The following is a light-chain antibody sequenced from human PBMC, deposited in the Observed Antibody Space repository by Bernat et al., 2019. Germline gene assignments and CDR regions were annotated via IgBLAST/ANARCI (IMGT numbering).Light chain of an antibody. CDR3: QQYNKWLT. Sequence: EVVMTQSPATLSVSPGERATVSCRARQSVSSDLAWYQQKPGQPPRLLIYGASVRATGIPSRFSGSGSGTEFTLTISSLQSEDFAVYYCQQYNKWLTFGGGTKVEIK. CDR1: QSVSSD. V-gene: IGKV3-15*01. CDR2: GAS. J-gene: IGKJ4*01.